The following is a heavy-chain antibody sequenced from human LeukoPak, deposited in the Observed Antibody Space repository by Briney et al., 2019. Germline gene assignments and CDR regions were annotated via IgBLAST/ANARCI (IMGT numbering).Heavy chain of an antibody. V-gene: IGHV3-7*03. D-gene: IGHD3-10*01. CDR3: AKSPGSRSYPHYFDY. CDR2: IKEDGSEK. CDR1: GFTFSSNW. Sequence: GGSLRLSCAASGFTFSSNWMSWVRQAPGKGLEWVANIKEDGSEKHYVDSVKGRFTISRDNAKNSLYLQMNSLRAEDAAVYYCAKSPGSRSYPHYFDYWGQGTLVTVSS. J-gene: IGHJ4*02.